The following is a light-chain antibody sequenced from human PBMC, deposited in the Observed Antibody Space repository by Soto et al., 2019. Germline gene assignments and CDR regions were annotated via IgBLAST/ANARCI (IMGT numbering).Light chain of an antibody. CDR2: GNN. CDR1: RSNIGAGFD. CDR3: QSYDRSLNGYV. Sequence: QSVLTQPPSVSGAPGQRVTISCTGSRSNIGAGFDVHWYQQLPGKAPKLLIYGNNNRPSGVPVRFSGSKSDTSSSLAITGVQAEDEADYYCQSYDRSLNGYVFGTGTKLTVL. J-gene: IGLJ1*01. V-gene: IGLV1-40*01.